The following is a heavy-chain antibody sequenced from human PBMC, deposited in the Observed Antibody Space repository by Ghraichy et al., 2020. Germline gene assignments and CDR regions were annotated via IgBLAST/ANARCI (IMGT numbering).Heavy chain of an antibody. D-gene: IGHD1-26*01. CDR3: ARDGNYSGSYSSDAFDI. J-gene: IGHJ3*02. Sequence: ASVKVSCKASGYTFTSYYMHWVRQAPGQGLEWMGIINPSGGSTSYAQKFQGRVTMTRDTSTSTVYMELSSLRSEDTAVYYCARDGNYSGSYSSDAFDIWGQGTMVTVSS. V-gene: IGHV1-46*01. CDR1: GYTFTSYY. CDR2: INPSGGST.